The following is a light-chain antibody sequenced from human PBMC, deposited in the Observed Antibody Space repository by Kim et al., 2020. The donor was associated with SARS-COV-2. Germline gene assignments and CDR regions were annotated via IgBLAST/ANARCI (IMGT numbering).Light chain of an antibody. Sequence: VALGQKVRITGQGESLRTYYTTGFQQKPGQAPIVVFYGKNNRPSGIPDRFSGSSSGNTASLTITATQAGDEADYYCNSRDNNDNVLFGGGTQLTVL. CDR1: SLRTYY. CDR2: GKN. V-gene: IGLV3-19*01. CDR3: NSRDNNDNVL. J-gene: IGLJ2*01.